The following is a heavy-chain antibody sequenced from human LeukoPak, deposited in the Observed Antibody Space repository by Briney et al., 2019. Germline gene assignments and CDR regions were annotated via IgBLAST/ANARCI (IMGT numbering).Heavy chain of an antibody. CDR1: GFTFSSYA. V-gene: IGHV3-23*01. D-gene: IGHD3-22*01. CDR3: AKGPLYYYDSSGYGEYFQH. CDR2: ISGSGGST. Sequence: GGSLRLSCAASGFTFSSYAMSWVRQAPGKGLGWVSAISGSGGSTYYADSVKGRFTISRDNSKNTLYLQMNSLRAEDTAVYYCAKGPLYYYDSSGYGEYFQHWGQGTLVTVSS. J-gene: IGHJ1*01.